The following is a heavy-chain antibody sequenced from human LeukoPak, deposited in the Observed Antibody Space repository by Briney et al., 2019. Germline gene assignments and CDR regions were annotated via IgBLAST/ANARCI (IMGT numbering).Heavy chain of an antibody. J-gene: IGHJ3*02. CDR2: ISYDGSNK. D-gene: IGHD3-9*01. V-gene: IGHV3-30*18. CDR1: GFTFSSYG. Sequence: GGSLRLSCAASGFTFSSYGMHWVRQAPGKGLEWVAVISYDGSNKYYADSVKGRFTISRDNSKNTLYLQMNSLRAEDTAVYYCAKDNRRYFDWLRYNDAFDIWGQGTMVTVSS. CDR3: AKDNRRYFDWLRYNDAFDI.